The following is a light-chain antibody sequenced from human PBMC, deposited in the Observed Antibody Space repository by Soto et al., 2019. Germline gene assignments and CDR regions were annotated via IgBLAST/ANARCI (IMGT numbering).Light chain of an antibody. Sequence: NFFIPAPSIRSLSSRVRSTLSCKASQSVGSIYLAWYQQKPGQAPRLLIYGTSKRARGVPDRFSGSGSGADFALTISRLEPEDFAVYYCQQYGSSPTTFGQGTRLEL. V-gene: IGKV3-20*01. CDR1: QSVGSIY. CDR3: QQYGSSPTT. J-gene: IGKJ5*01. CDR2: GTS.